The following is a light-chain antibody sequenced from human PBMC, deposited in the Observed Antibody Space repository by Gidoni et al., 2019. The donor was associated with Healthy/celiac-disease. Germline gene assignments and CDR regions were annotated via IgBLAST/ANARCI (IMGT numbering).Light chain of an antibody. V-gene: IGKV2-28*01. Sequence: DIVMTQSPLSLPVTPGEPASISCRSSQSLLHSNGYNYLDWYLQKPGQSPQLLIYLGSNRASGVPDRFSGSGSGTDFTLKISRVEAEDVGVYYCMQALQTPFXQXTRLXIK. CDR3: MQALQTP. CDR1: QSLLHSNGYNY. CDR2: LGS. J-gene: IGKJ5*01.